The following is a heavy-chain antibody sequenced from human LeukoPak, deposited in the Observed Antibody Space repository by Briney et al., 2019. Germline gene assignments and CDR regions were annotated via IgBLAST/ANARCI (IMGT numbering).Heavy chain of an antibody. Sequence: ASVKVSCKASGYTLTSYGISWVRQAPGQGLEWMGWISAYNGNTNYAQKLQGRVTMTTDTSTSTAYMELRSLRSDDTAVYYCARDRSIMITFGGVIVIGYWGQGTLVTVSS. D-gene: IGHD3-16*02. CDR1: GYTLTSYG. CDR2: ISAYNGNT. CDR3: ARDRSIMITFGGVIVIGY. J-gene: IGHJ4*02. V-gene: IGHV1-18*01.